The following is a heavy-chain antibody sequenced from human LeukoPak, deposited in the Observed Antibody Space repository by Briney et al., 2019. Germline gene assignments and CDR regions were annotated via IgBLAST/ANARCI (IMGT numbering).Heavy chain of an antibody. CDR3: ARDGSIVGGTLEY. V-gene: IGHV4-4*07. J-gene: IGHJ4*02. Sequence: SETLFLTCTVSGGSISSYYWSWIRQPAGKGLEWIGRIYTSGSTNYNPSLKGRVAMSVDTSKNQFSLKLSSVTAADTAVYYCARDGSIVGGTLEYWGQGTLVTVSS. CDR2: IYTSGST. D-gene: IGHD1-26*01. CDR1: GGSISSYY.